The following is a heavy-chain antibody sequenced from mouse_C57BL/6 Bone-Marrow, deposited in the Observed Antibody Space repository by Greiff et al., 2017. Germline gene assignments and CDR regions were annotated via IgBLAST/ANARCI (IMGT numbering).Heavy chain of an antibody. J-gene: IGHJ2*01. CDR2: IDPANGNT. CDR1: GFNIKNTY. CDR3: ARMGSSKGGNY. Sequence: VHVKQSVAELVRPGASVKLSCTASGFNIKNTYMHWVKQRPEQGLEWIGTIDPANGNTKYAPKFQGKATITADTSSNTACMQLSDQPSEDTAIYYCARMGSSKGGNYWGQGTTLTVSS. V-gene: IGHV14-3*01. D-gene: IGHD2-5*01.